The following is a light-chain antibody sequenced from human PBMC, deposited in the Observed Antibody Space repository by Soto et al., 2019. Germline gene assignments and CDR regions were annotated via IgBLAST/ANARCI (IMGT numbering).Light chain of an antibody. Sequence: IQMTPSPSTLSASVGERVTITCRASQAISNFLAWYQQKPGKVPKLLMYGASTLPSGVPSRFSGSGSGTDFTLTISSLQPEDVATYYCQNYHSAPWTFGQGTKVDIK. CDR3: QNYHSAPWT. CDR1: QAISNF. CDR2: GAS. V-gene: IGKV1-27*01. J-gene: IGKJ1*01.